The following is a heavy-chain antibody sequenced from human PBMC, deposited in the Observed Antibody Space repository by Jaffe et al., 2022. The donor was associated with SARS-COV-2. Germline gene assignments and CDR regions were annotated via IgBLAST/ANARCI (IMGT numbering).Heavy chain of an antibody. V-gene: IGHV4-61*02. D-gene: IGHD4-17*01. J-gene: IGHJ3*02. Sequence: QVQLQESGPGLVKPSQTLSLTCTVSGGSISSGSYYWSWIRQPAGKGLEWLGRIYTSGSTNYNPSLKSRVTISIDTSKNQFSLKLSSVTAADTAVYYCARDTSVTTGYAFDIWGQGTMVTVSS. CDR2: IYTSGST. CDR1: GGSISSGSYY. CDR3: ARDTSVTTGYAFDI.